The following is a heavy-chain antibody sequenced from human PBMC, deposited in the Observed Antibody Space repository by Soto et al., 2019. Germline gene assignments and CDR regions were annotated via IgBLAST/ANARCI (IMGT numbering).Heavy chain of an antibody. CDR2: INPSGGST. V-gene: IGHV1-46*01. J-gene: IGHJ4*02. Sequence: QVQLVQSGAEVKKPGASVKVSCKASGYTFTSYYMHWVRQAPGQGLEWMGIINPSGGSTSYAQKYQGRVTMXXDXSXTTVYMELSSLRSEDTAVYYCARDPPMDSSGYYSDYWGQGTLVTVSS. D-gene: IGHD3-22*01. CDR1: GYTFTSYY. CDR3: ARDPPMDSSGYYSDY.